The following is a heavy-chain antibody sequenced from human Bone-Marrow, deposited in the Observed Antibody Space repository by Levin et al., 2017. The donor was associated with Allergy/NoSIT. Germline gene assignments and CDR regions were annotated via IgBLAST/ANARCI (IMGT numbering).Heavy chain of an antibody. CDR2: IWYDGSNK. CDR1: GFTFSSYG. D-gene: IGHD3-10*01. J-gene: IGHJ5*02. CDR3: AREANTAYGSGTSNWFDP. V-gene: IGHV3-33*01. Sequence: GGSLRLSCAASGFTFSSYGMHWVRQAPGKGLEWVAVIWYDGSNKYYADSVKGRFTISRDNSKNTLYLQMNSLRAEDTAVYYCAREANTAYGSGTSNWFDPWGQGTLVTVSS.